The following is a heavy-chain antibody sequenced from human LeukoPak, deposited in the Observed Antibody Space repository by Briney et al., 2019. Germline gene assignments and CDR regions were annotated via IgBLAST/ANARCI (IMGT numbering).Heavy chain of an antibody. Sequence: SETLSLTCTASGGSISSSHYYWSWIRQPAGKGLECIGHIYTSGSTNYNPSLKSRVTMSVDTSKNQFSLKLSSVTAADTAVYYCARYYTVVTTYRAFDIWGQGTMVTVSS. CDR1: GGSISSSHYY. D-gene: IGHD4-23*01. V-gene: IGHV4-61*09. CDR2: IYTSGST. J-gene: IGHJ3*02. CDR3: ARYYTVVTTYRAFDI.